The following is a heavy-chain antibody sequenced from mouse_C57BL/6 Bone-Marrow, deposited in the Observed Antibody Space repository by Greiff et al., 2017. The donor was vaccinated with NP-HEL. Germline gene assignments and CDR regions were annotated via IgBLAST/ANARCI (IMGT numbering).Heavy chain of an antibody. CDR2: ISNLAFSI. D-gene: IGHD2-14*01. CDR3: ARHLVRRGYFDV. V-gene: IGHV5-15*01. J-gene: IGHJ1*03. CDR1: GFTFSDYG. Sequence: DVKLVESGGGLVQPGGSLKLSCAASGFTFSDYGMAWVRQAPRKGPEWVAFISNLAFSIYYADTVTGRFTISRENATNTLYLEMSSMRAEDTAMYDCARHLVRRGYFDVWGTGTTVTVAS.